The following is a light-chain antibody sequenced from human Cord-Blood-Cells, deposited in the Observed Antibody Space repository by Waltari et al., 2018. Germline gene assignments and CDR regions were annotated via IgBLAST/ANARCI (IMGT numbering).Light chain of an antibody. J-gene: IGLJ3*02. Sequence: SYVLTQPPSVSVAPGKTARITCGGNNIGSKSVHWYQQKPSQAPVLVVYDDSDRPSGIPGRFSGSNSGNTATLTISRVEAGDEAGYYCQVWDSSSDHHWVFGGGTKLTVL. V-gene: IGLV3-21*03. CDR3: QVWDSSSDHHWV. CDR1: NIGSKS. CDR2: DDS.